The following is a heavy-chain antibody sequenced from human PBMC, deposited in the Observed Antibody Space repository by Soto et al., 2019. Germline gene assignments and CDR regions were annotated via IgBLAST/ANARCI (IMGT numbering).Heavy chain of an antibody. D-gene: IGHD2-15*01. V-gene: IGHV3-30*18. CDR1: GFTFSSYG. J-gene: IGHJ4*02. CDR2: ISYDGSNK. CDR3: AKDWKYCSGGSCYSLFDY. Sequence: ESGGGVVQPGRSLRLSCAASGFTFSSYGMHWVRQAPGKGLEWVAVISYDGSNKYYADSVKGRFTISRDNSKNTLYLQMNSLRAEDTAVYYCAKDWKYCSGGSCYSLFDYWGQGTLVTVSS.